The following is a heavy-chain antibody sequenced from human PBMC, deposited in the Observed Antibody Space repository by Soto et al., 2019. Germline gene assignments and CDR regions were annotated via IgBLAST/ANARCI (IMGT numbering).Heavy chain of an antibody. CDR2: ISSSSSTI. D-gene: IGHD3-22*01. CDR3: ASGVDYYDSSGYPFDY. CDR1: GFTFSSYS. V-gene: IGHV3-48*02. Sequence: GGSLRLSCAASGFTFSSYSMNWVRQAPGKGLEWVSYISSSSSTIYYADSVKGRFTISRDNAKNSLYLQMNSLRDGDTAVYYCASGVDYYDSSGYPFDYWGQGTLVTVSS. J-gene: IGHJ4*02.